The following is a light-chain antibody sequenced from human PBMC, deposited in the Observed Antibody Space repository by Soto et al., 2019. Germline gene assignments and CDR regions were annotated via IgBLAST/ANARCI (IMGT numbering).Light chain of an antibody. Sequence: QPVLTQPPSVSEAPGQRVTISCTGSSSNIGAGYEAHWYQQVPGTAPKLLIYENNNRPSGVPDRFSGSKSGTTASLAITGLQAEDEAEYYCQSYDCSLGGKVFGTGTKVTVL. CDR2: ENN. V-gene: IGLV1-40*01. CDR1: SSNIGAGYE. J-gene: IGLJ1*01. CDR3: QSYDCSLGGKV.